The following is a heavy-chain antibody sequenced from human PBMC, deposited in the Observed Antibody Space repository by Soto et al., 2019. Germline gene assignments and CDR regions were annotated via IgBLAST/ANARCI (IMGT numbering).Heavy chain of an antibody. CDR2: ISGSGGSA. D-gene: IGHD2-21*02. CDR3: AKDRFHVVVTVSIFDP. V-gene: IGHV3-23*01. J-gene: IGHJ5*02. Sequence: PGGSLRLSCAASGFTFSSYAMSWVRQAPGKGLEWVSTISGSGGSADYADSVKGRFTISRDNPQNTLYLEMDSLRAEDTAIYYCAKDRFHVVVTVSIFDPWGHGTLVTVSS. CDR1: GFTFSSYA.